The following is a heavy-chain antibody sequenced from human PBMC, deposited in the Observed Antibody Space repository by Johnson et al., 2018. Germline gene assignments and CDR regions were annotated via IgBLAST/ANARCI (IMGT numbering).Heavy chain of an antibody. CDR1: GFTFSDHY. Sequence: VQLVESGGGLVQPGRSLRLSCAASGFTFSDHYMDWVRQAPGKGLEWVGRVRDKSNSYTTEYAASVKGRFTIPRDDSKNSLYRQMNSLKTEDTAVYYCARNPGGQYGMDVWGQGTTVTVSS. D-gene: IGHD3-16*01. CDR2: VRDKSNSYTT. V-gene: IGHV3-72*01. CDR3: ARNPGGQYGMDV. J-gene: IGHJ6*02.